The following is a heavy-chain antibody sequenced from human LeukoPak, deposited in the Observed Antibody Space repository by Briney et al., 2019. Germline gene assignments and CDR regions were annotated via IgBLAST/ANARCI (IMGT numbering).Heavy chain of an antibody. D-gene: IGHD5-18*01. CDR3: ARVRGYSYDSSDFNY. CDR1: GDSISYYY. J-gene: IGHJ4*01. V-gene: IGHV4-59*01. Sequence: SETLPLPGTVSGDSISYYYCSWIRQPPGKGLEWIGKIYYSGNTNYNPSLKSRVTISVDTSKNQFSLKLSSVTAADTAVYYCARVRGYSYDSSDFNYRGDGTLVTVSS. CDR2: IYYSGNT.